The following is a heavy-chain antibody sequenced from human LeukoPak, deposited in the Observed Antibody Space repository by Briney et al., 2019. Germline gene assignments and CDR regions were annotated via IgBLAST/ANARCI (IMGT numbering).Heavy chain of an antibody. Sequence: SETLSLTCTVSGGSINSTSNYWGWIRQPPGKGLEWIGSIYYSGSTSYNPSLKSRVTISVDTSKNQFSLKLSSVTAADTAVYYCARETRGYSYGTPFDYWGQGTLVTVSS. CDR1: GGSINSTSNY. D-gene: IGHD5-18*01. CDR2: IYYSGST. V-gene: IGHV4-39*07. CDR3: ARETRGYSYGTPFDY. J-gene: IGHJ4*02.